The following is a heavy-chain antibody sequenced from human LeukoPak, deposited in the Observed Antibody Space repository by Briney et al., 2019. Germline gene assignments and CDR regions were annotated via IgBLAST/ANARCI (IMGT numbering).Heavy chain of an antibody. CDR3: ASQVSGYSHEVND. CDR1: GGSIGSSTYY. V-gene: IGHV4-39*02. Sequence: SETLSLTCTVSGGSIGSSTYYWVWIRQPPGKGLEWIGSIYYSGSTYYNPSLKSRVTISVDTSKNHFSLRLSSVSAADTAVYYCASQVSGYSHEVNDWGQGTLVTVSS. D-gene: IGHD5-18*01. J-gene: IGHJ4*02. CDR2: IYYSGST.